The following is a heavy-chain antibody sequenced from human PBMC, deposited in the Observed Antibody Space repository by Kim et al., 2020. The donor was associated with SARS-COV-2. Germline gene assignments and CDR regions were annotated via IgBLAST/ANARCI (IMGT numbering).Heavy chain of an antibody. CDR1: GFTFSSYW. V-gene: IGHV3-74*01. D-gene: IGHD2-21*02. CDR2: INSDGSST. J-gene: IGHJ4*02. CDR3: ARASVTAIPFR. Sequence: GGSLRLSCAASGFTFSSYWMHWVRQAPGKGLVWVSRINSDGSSTSYADSVKGRFTISRDNAKNTLYLQMNSLRAEDTAVYYCARASVTAIPFRWGQGTLVTVSS.